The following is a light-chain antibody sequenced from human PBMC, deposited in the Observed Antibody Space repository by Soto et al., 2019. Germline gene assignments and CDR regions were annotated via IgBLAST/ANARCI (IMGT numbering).Light chain of an antibody. CDR3: SSYTSKYDVV. V-gene: IGLV2-14*01. Sequence: QSALTQPASVSGSPGQSITISCTGTSSDVGGHNYVSWYQQYPGKAPKLMIYEVSNRPSGVSNRFSGSKSDNTASLTISGLQAEDEADYYCSSYTSKYDVVFGGGTQLTVL. J-gene: IGLJ2*01. CDR1: SSDVGGHNY. CDR2: EVS.